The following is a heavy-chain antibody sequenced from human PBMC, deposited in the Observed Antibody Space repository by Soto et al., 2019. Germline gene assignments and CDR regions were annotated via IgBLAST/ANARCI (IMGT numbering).Heavy chain of an antibody. J-gene: IGHJ4*02. CDR3: ARLWFEESIDY. CDR2: ISSSGSTI. V-gene: IGHV3-11*01. Sequence: SLRLSWSSSLFTFSDYYMSLILQAPVKGLECVSYISSSGSTIYYADSVKGRFTISRDNAKNSLYLQMNSLRAEDTAVYYCARLWFEESIDYWGQGTLVTVSS. D-gene: IGHD3-10*01. CDR1: LFTFSDYY.